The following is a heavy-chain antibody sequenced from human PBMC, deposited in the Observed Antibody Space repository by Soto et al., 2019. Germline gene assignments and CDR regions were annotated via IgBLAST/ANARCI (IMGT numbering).Heavy chain of an antibody. CDR2: MNPDSTNT. D-gene: IGHD1-26*01. CDR3: ARAIRDQLLSDY. J-gene: IGHJ4*02. CDR1: GYTFTNYD. V-gene: IGHV1-8*01. Sequence: QVQLVQSGAEVKQPGASVKVSCRTSGYTFTNYDISWVRQATGLGLEWMGWMNPDSTNTGYAQKFQGTVTMTRDTSISTAYTELTSLTSDDTAIYYCARAIRDQLLSDYWGQGTLVTVSS.